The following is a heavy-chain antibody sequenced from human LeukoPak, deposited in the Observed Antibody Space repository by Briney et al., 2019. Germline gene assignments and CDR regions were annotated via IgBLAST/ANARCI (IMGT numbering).Heavy chain of an antibody. J-gene: IGHJ4*02. CDR3: ARDGQEVAPYGYDY. Sequence: HTGGSLRLSCVGSGFIFSSNGIHWVRQAPGKGLEWVAFIWGDASNKDYAGSVKGRFTISRDNSKNTVYLQMSSLRVEDTAVYYCARDGQEVAPYGYDYWGQGTLVTVSS. D-gene: IGHD4-17*01. V-gene: IGHV3-33*01. CDR2: IWGDASNK. CDR1: GFIFSSNG.